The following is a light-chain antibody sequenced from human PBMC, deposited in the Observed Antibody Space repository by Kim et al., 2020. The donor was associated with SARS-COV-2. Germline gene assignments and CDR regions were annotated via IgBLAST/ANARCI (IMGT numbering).Light chain of an antibody. J-gene: IGKJ5*01. Sequence: IVLTQSPGTLSLSPGERATLSCRASQTVTNRYLAWYQQKPGQTPRLLIYGASSRGSGIPDRFSGSGSGTDFTLTISGLETEDSAMYYCQQYGSYPITFGQGTRLEIK. V-gene: IGKV3-20*01. CDR2: GAS. CDR1: QTVTNRY. CDR3: QQYGSYPIT.